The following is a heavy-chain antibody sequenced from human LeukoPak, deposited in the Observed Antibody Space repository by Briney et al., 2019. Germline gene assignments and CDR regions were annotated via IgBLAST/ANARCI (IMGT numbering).Heavy chain of an antibody. J-gene: IGHJ6*04. CDR3: STSPSWGV. Sequence: PGGSLRLSCAAPGFTVINNYMTWVRQAPGKGLEWVSVIYSGGTTHYADSVKGRFTISRDNSKNTLYLQMNSLRVDGTAVYYCSTSPSWGVWGEGTTVTVSS. V-gene: IGHV3-53*01. D-gene: IGHD3-16*01. CDR2: IYSGGTT. CDR1: GFTVINNY.